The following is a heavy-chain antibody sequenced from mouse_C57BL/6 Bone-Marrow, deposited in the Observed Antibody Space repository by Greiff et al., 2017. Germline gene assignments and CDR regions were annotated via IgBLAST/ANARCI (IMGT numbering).Heavy chain of an antibody. CDR2: IYPRSGNT. Sequence: QVQLQQSGAELARPGASVKLSCKASGYTFTSYGISWVKQRTGQGLEWIGEIYPRSGNTYYNEKFKGKATLTADKSSSTAYMELRSLTSEDSAVYFCATIITTVVATHWYFDVWGTGTTVTVSS. D-gene: IGHD1-1*01. V-gene: IGHV1-81*01. CDR3: ATIITTVVATHWYFDV. J-gene: IGHJ1*03. CDR1: GYTFTSYG.